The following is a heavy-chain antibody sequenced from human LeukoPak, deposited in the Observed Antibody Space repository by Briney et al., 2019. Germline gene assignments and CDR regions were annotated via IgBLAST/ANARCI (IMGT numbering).Heavy chain of an antibody. D-gene: IGHD5-18*01. J-gene: IGHJ6*03. CDR3: ARSGYSSFYYYYMDV. CDR2: MNPNSGNT. CDR1: GYTFTSYD. Sequence: ASVKVSCKASGYTFTSYDINWARQATGQGLEWMGWMNPNSGNTGYAQKFQGRVTMTRNTSISTAYMELSSLRSEDTAVYYCARSGYSSFYYYYMDVWGKGTTVTISS. V-gene: IGHV1-8*01.